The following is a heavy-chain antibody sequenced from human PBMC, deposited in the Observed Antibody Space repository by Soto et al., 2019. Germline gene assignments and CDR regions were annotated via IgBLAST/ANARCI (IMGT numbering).Heavy chain of an antibody. J-gene: IGHJ2*01. Sequence: SVKVSCRASGGTFSSYAISWVRQAPGQGLEWMGGIIPIFGTANYAQKFQGRVTITADESTSTAYMELSSLRSEDTAVYYCARVTYYYDSSGPLDFDLWGRGTLVTVSS. CDR3: ARVTYYYDSSGPLDFDL. CDR1: GGTFSSYA. D-gene: IGHD3-22*01. CDR2: IIPIFGTA. V-gene: IGHV1-69*13.